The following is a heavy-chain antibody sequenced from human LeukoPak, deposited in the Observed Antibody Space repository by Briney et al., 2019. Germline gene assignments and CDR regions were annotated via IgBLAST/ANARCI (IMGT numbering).Heavy chain of an antibody. V-gene: IGHV3-20*04. J-gene: IGHJ3*02. CDR2: INWNGGRT. Sequence: PGGSLRLSCAASGFTFDDFGMSWVRQAPGKGLEWVSGINWNGGRTGYADSVKGRFTISRDNTKKSLYLQMNSLRAEDTALYYCARKWLSNAFDIWGQGTMVTVSS. CDR1: GFTFDDFG. CDR3: ARKWLSNAFDI. D-gene: IGHD5-12*01.